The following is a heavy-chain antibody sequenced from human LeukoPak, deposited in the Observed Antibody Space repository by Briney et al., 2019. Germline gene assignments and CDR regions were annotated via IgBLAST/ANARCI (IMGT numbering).Heavy chain of an antibody. CDR3: ATGYSSSWYLDYFDY. D-gene: IGHD6-13*01. CDR2: IRYDGNTK. CDR1: GFTFSSYG. V-gene: IGHV3-30*02. Sequence: PGGSLRLSCAASGFTFSSYGMHWVRQAPGKGLEWVAFIRYDGNTKYYVDSVKGRFTISRGNTKNTLYLQMNSLRAEDTAVYYCATGYSSSWYLDYFDYWGQGTLVTVSS. J-gene: IGHJ4*02.